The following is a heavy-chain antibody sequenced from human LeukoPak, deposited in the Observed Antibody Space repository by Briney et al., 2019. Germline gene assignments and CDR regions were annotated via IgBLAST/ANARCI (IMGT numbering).Heavy chain of an antibody. D-gene: IGHD2-2*01. J-gene: IGHJ3*02. V-gene: IGHV3-30*02. CDR1: GFTFSTYG. CDR2: IRYDGSDK. CDR3: AKIPVDQLLSSDAFGI. Sequence: PGGSLRLSCAASGFTFSTYGMHWVRQAPGKGLEWVSFIRYDGSDKYYADSVKGRFTISRDNSKNTLYLQMNSLRTEDTAVYYCAKIPVDQLLSSDAFGIWGQGTMVTVSS.